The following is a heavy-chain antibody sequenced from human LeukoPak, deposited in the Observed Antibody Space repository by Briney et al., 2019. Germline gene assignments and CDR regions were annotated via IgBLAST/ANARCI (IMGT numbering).Heavy chain of an antibody. Sequence: GGSLRLSCAASGFTFSSYEMNWVRQAPGKGLEWVSSISSDSNYIYYADSMKGRFTISRDNAKKSLYLQMNSLRAEDTAVYYCAAVTGYFHYWGQGILVTVSS. CDR1: GFTFSSYE. V-gene: IGHV3-21*01. J-gene: IGHJ4*02. CDR2: ISSDSNYI. CDR3: AAVTGYFHY. D-gene: IGHD6-19*01.